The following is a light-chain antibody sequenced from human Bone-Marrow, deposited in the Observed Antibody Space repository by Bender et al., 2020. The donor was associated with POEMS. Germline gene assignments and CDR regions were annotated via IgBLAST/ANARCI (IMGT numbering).Light chain of an antibody. Sequence: QSALTQPPSASGSPGQSVTISCIGSSSDIGGYNYVSWYQQPPGKAPKLLIYDVNNRPSGVSDRFSGSKSGNTASLTISGLQSEDEGDYYCSSYTSSSTLWVFGGGTKLTVL. CDR1: SSDIGGYNY. V-gene: IGLV2-14*03. CDR2: DVN. CDR3: SSYTSSSTLWV. J-gene: IGLJ3*02.